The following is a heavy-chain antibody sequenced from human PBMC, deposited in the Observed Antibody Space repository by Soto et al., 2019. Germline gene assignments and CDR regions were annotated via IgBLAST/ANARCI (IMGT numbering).Heavy chain of an antibody. J-gene: IGHJ2*01. CDR2: IYSDGSA. D-gene: IGHD3-22*01. CDR3: ARPLGYFDTNGSYHWYFDL. CDR1: DGSISSYC. V-gene: IGHV4-59*08. Sequence: LSVTYTVSDGSISSYCWSWIRKKTGKGLEWIGYIYSDGSANYNPSLKSRLTISVDTSKNQFSLNLSSVTAADTAVYYCARPLGYFDTNGSYHWYFDLWGRGTEVTVYS.